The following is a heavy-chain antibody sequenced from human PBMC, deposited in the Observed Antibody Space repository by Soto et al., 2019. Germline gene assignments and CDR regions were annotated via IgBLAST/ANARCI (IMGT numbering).Heavy chain of an antibody. CDR2: ISYDGSNK. CDR3: AREMYSSSWYPSPEDPSNYYYYYGMDV. J-gene: IGHJ6*02. V-gene: IGHV3-30-3*01. Sequence: GGSLRLSCAASGFTFSSYAMHWVRQAPGKGLEWVAVISYDGSNKYYADSVKGRFTISRDNSKNTLYLQMNSLRAEDTAAYYCAREMYSSSWYPSPEDPSNYYYYYGMDVWGQGTTVTVSS. CDR1: GFTFSSYA. D-gene: IGHD6-13*01.